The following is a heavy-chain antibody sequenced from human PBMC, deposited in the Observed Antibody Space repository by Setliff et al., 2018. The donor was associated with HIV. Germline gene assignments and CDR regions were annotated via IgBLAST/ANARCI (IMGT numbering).Heavy chain of an antibody. CDR3: ARRSGPVTGDYNWFDP. D-gene: IGHD2-21*02. J-gene: IGHJ5*02. V-gene: IGHV4-39*07. Sequence: LSLTCTVSSGFISGRSYYWGWIRQPPGKGLEWIGNIYYSGNTYYNPSLKSRVTMSIDTSKNQFSLKLRSVTAADTAVYYCARRSGPVTGDYNWFDPWGQGTLVTVSS. CDR1: SGFISGRSYY. CDR2: IYYSGNT.